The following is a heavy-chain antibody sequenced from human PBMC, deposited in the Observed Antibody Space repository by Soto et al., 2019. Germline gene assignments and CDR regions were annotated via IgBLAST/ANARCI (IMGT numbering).Heavy chain of an antibody. Sequence: PGGSLRLSCAASGFTFSGSALHWVRQASGKGLEWVGRIRSKANSYATAYAASVKGRFTISRDDPKNTLYLQMNSLRAEDTAVYYCARGVDPTYYFDYWGQGTLVTVSS. D-gene: IGHD3-16*01. J-gene: IGHJ4*02. CDR2: IRSKANSYAT. CDR3: ARGVDPTYYFDY. CDR1: GFTFSGSA. V-gene: IGHV3-73*01.